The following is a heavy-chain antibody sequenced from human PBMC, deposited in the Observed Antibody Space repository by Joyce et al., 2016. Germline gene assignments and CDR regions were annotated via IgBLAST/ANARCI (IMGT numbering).Heavy chain of an antibody. CDR1: GDSFNSNF. J-gene: IGHJ4*02. D-gene: IGHD4-23*01. V-gene: IGHV1-46*02. CDR3: ARETLTPVVTIGGGFDY. Sequence: QAQLVQSGAEVKKPGASVKVSCKAYGDSFNSNFIHWLRQAPGQGLVWLGVRHPGGGSTINELKFQGRVTMTRDTSTATVYMERSGLTSDATAVYFCARETLTPVVTIGGGFDYWGQGTLVTVSS. CDR2: RHPGGGST.